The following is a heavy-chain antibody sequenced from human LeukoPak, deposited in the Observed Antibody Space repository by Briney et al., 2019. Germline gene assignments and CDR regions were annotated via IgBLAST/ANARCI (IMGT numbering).Heavy chain of an antibody. Sequence: PGGSLRLSCAASGFPFTRYRMSWVRQAPGKGLEWVANIKPDGSEKHYVDSVKGRLTISRDNAKNSLYLQMNGLRAEDTAVYYCARLAAGSDYFDSWGQGTLVTVSS. V-gene: IGHV3-7*04. CDR3: ARLAAGSDYFDS. CDR1: GFPFTRYR. CDR2: IKPDGSEK. J-gene: IGHJ4*02. D-gene: IGHD6-13*01.